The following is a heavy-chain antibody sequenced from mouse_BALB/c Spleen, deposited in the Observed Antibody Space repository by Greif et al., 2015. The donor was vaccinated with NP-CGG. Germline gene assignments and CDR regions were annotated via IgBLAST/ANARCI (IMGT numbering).Heavy chain of an antibody. CDR2: ISSGSSTI. Sequence: EVKLVESGGGLVQPGGSRKLSCAASGFTFSSFGMHWVRQAPEKGLEWVAYISSGSSTIYYADTVKGRFTISRDNPKNTLFLQMTSLRSEDTAMYYCARGYWDGYAMDYWGQGTSVTVSS. CDR1: GFTFSSFG. V-gene: IGHV5-17*02. J-gene: IGHJ4*01. D-gene: IGHD4-1*01. CDR3: ARGYWDGYAMDY.